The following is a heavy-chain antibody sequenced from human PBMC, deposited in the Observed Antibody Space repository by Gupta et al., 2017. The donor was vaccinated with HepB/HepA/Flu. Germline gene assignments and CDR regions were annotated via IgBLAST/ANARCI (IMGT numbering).Heavy chain of an antibody. CDR2: INQDGREM. Sequence: EVHLVESGGGLVQPGGSLRLSCAASGFTFSSFWMTWVRQAPGTGLEWVANINQDGREMYYVDSVKGRFTISRDNAKNSLYLRMNSLRAEDTAVYYCARGGYTSSWFWVFWGQGTLVTVSS. CDR3: ARGGYTSSWFWVF. V-gene: IGHV3-7*01. CDR1: GFTFSSFW. J-gene: IGHJ4*02. D-gene: IGHD6-13*01.